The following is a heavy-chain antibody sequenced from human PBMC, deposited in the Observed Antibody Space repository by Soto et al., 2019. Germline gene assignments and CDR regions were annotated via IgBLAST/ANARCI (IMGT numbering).Heavy chain of an antibody. CDR3: AHSLITDFSSGYPYYFDY. J-gene: IGHJ4*02. V-gene: IGHV2-5*02. D-gene: IGHD3-3*01. Sequence: GSGPTLVNPTQTLTLTCTFSGFSLSTSGVGVGWIRQPPGKALEWLALIYWDDDKRYSPSLKSRLTITKDTSKNQVVLTMTNMDPVETATYHCAHSLITDFSSGYPYYFDYWAERTLVTVSS. CDR1: GFSLSTSGVG. CDR2: IYWDDDK.